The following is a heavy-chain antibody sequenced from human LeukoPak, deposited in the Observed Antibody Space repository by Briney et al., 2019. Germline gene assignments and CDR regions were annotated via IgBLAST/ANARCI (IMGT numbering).Heavy chain of an antibody. J-gene: IGHJ6*01. CDR2: VSSSGSTI. CDR3: AELGITMIGGV. V-gene: IGHV3-48*03. Sequence: PGGSLRLSCAASGFTFSSYEMNWVRQAPGKGLEWVSYVSSSGSTIYYADSVKGRFTISRDNAKNSLYLQMNSLRAEDTAVYYCAELGITMIGGVWGKGATVTISS. CDR1: GFTFSSYE. D-gene: IGHD3-10*02.